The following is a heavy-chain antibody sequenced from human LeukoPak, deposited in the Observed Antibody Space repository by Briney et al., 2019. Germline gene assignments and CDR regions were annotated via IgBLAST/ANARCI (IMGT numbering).Heavy chain of an antibody. D-gene: IGHD3-22*01. Sequence: PSETLSLTCAVDGGSVSGYYWSWVRQPPGKGLEWVGEINHRGSTNYNPSLKRRVTISVDTSKKQFSLKRRAVTAAHTAVYYCAMAVPREGYYDSSGFSHWGQGTLVTVSS. CDR1: GGSVSGYY. CDR2: INHRGST. J-gene: IGHJ4*02. V-gene: IGHV4-34*01. CDR3: AMAVPREGYYDSSGFSH.